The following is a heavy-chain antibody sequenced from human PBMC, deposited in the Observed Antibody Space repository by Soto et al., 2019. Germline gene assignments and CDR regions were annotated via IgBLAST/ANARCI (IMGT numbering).Heavy chain of an antibody. J-gene: IGHJ5*02. CDR3: SKWSGFGDA. Sequence: PGGPLRLSCAASGFTFSSYSMTWVRQAPGKGLEWVSGISDSGGNTWYADSVKGRFTISRDNSKNTLFLQMNSLRAEDTAVYFCSKWSGFGDAWGQGTLVTVSS. V-gene: IGHV3-23*01. D-gene: IGHD3-10*01. CDR1: GFTFSSYS. CDR2: ISDSGGNT.